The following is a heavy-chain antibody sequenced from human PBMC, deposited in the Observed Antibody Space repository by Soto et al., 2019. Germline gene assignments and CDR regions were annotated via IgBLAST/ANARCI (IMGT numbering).Heavy chain of an antibody. D-gene: IGHD2-21*01. J-gene: IGHJ4*02. CDR2: IRSKAYGGTT. CDR1: GFTFGDYA. Sequence: GGSLRLSCTASGFTFGDYAMSWFRQAPGKGLEWVGFIRSKAYGGTTEYAASVKGRFTISRDDSKSIAYLQMNSLKTEDTAVYYCTRDLPIPANPPRSHDYWGQGTLVTVSS. CDR3: TRDLPIPANPPRSHDY. V-gene: IGHV3-49*03.